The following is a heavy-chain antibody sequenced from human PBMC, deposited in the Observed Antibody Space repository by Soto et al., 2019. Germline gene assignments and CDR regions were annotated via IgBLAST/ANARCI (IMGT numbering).Heavy chain of an antibody. CDR2: IYHSGST. V-gene: IGHV4-38-2*01. J-gene: IGHJ6*02. Sequence: SETLSLTCDVSGSSISSGYYWGWIRQPPGKGLEWIGSIYHSGSTSYKSSLKSRVTISVDTSKNQFSPKLRSVTAADTAVYYCARTWSNYDFWEVWGQGSTVTVSS. D-gene: IGHD3-3*01. CDR1: GSSISSGYY. CDR3: ARTWSNYDFWEV.